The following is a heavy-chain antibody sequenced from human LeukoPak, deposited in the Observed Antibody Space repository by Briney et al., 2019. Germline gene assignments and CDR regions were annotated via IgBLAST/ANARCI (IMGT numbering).Heavy chain of an antibody. CDR2: IYYSGST. D-gene: IGHD5-18*01. Sequence: SQTLSLTCTVSGGSISSGSYYWSWIRQPPGKGLEWIGYIYYSGSTNYNPSLKSRITISVDTSKNQFSLKLTSVTAADAAVYYCARQMGNSYGPFDYWGQGTLVTVSS. V-gene: IGHV4-61*01. CDR1: GGSISSGSYY. J-gene: IGHJ4*02. CDR3: ARQMGNSYGPFDY.